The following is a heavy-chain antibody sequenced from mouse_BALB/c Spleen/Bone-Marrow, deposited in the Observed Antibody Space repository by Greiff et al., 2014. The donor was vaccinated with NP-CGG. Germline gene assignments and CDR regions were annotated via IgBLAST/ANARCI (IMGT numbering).Heavy chain of an antibody. CDR3: ARSGSNFGRFFDV. V-gene: IGHV1-74*01. CDR2: IDPYDSEA. Sequence: QVQLQQSGAELVRPGASVNLSCKASGYTFTSYWMNWVMQRPEQGLEWIGRIDPYDSEAHYNQKFKDKAILTVDKSSSTAYMQLISLTSEDSAVYYCARSGSNFGRFFDVWGVGTTVTVSS. D-gene: IGHD2-5*01. CDR1: GYTFTSYW. J-gene: IGHJ1*01.